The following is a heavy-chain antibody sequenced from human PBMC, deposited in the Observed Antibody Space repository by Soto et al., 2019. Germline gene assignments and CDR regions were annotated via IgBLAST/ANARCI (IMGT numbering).Heavy chain of an antibody. CDR3: AGMEDIVVVPAAMGAFDI. Sequence: GGSLRLSCAASGLTFSSYAMSWVRQAPGKGLEWVSAISGSGGSTYYADSVRGRFTISRDNSKNTLYLQMNSLRAEDTAVYYCAGMEDIVVVPAAMGAFDIWGQGTMVTVSS. CDR1: GLTFSSYA. CDR2: ISGSGGST. D-gene: IGHD2-2*01. J-gene: IGHJ3*02. V-gene: IGHV3-23*01.